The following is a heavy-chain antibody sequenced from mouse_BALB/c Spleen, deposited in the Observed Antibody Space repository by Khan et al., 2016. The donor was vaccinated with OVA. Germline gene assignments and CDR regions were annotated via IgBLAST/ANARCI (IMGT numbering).Heavy chain of an antibody. Sequence: EVQLQESGPGLVKPSQSLSLTCTVTGYSITSDYAWNWIRQFPGNKLEWMGCISYSGSTNYSPSLKSRISLTRDTSKNPFFLQLNSVTAEDTAAYYCASELGRYDAMDYWGQGTSVTVSA. V-gene: IGHV3-2*02. CDR2: ISYSGST. D-gene: IGHD4-1*01. CDR1: GYSITSDYA. CDR3: ASELGRYDAMDY. J-gene: IGHJ4*01.